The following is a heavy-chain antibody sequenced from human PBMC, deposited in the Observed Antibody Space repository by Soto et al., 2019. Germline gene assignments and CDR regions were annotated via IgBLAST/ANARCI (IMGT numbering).Heavy chain of an antibody. CDR2: TYYRSKWYN. D-gene: IGHD3-3*01. J-gene: IGHJ6*02. CDR1: GDSVSSNSAA. CDR3: ARTMQSYDFWGGYYHYYYSCMDV. Sequence: SQTLSLTCAISGDSVSSNSAAWNWISQSPSRGLEWLGRTYYRSKWYNDYAVSVKSRITINPDTSKNHFSLQLNSVTPEDTAVYYCARTMQSYDFWGGYYHYYYSCMDVWGQGATVTVSS. V-gene: IGHV6-1*01.